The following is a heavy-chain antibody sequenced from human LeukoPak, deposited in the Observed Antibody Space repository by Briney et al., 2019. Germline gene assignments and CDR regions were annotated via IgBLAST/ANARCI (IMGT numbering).Heavy chain of an antibody. V-gene: IGHV3-23*01. CDR2: ISGSGGST. CDR1: GFTFSSYA. J-gene: IGHJ4*02. Sequence: GGSLRLSCAASGFTFSSYAMSWVRQAPEKGLEWVSAISGSGGSTYYADSVKGRFTISRDNSKNTLYLQMNSLRAEDTAVYYCAKIRGWHQLVPVDYWGQGTLVTVSS. CDR3: AKIRGWHQLVPVDY. D-gene: IGHD6-13*01.